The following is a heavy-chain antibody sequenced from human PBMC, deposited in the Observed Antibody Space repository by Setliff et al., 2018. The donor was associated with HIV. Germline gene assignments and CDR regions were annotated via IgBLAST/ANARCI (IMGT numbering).Heavy chain of an antibody. D-gene: IGHD5-12*01. CDR2: INHSGST. V-gene: IGHV4-34*01. Sequence: SETLSLTCAVYGGSFSGYYWSWIRQPPGKGLEWIGEINHSGSTNYNPSLKSRVTISVDTSKNQFSLKLSSVTAADTAVYYCARHLYGGYTGGFDYWGQGALVTVSS. CDR1: GGSFSGYY. J-gene: IGHJ4*02. CDR3: ARHLYGGYTGGFDY.